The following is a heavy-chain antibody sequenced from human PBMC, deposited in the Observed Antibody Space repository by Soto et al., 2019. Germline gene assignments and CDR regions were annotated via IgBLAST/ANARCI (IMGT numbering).Heavy chain of an antibody. J-gene: IGHJ5*02. V-gene: IGHV4-59*01. CDR1: GGSISGYY. CDR3: ARGGVAARKGRWFDP. D-gene: IGHD6-25*01. Sequence: LSLTCTVSGGSISGYYWGWIRQPPGKGLEWIGYIHYSGSTNYNPSLRSRVTISVDTPKNQFSLKVNSMTAADTAIYYCARGGVAARKGRWFDPWGQGTLVTVSS. CDR2: IHYSGST.